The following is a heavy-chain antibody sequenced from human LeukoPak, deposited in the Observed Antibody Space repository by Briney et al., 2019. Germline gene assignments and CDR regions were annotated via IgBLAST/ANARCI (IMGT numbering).Heavy chain of an antibody. V-gene: IGHV1-46*01. Sequence: GASVKVSCKASGYTFTSYYMHWVRQAPGQGLEWMGIINPSGGSTSYAQKFQGRVTMTRDMSTSTAYMELRSLRSDDTAVYYCARRLLTGYYNFDYWGQGTLVTVSS. CDR3: ARRLLTGYYNFDY. CDR1: GYTFTSYY. J-gene: IGHJ4*02. D-gene: IGHD3-9*01. CDR2: INPSGGST.